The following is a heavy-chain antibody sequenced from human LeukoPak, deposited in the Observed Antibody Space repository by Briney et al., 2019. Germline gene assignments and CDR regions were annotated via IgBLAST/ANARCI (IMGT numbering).Heavy chain of an antibody. CDR1: GFTFSSYA. V-gene: IGHV3-30*04. J-gene: IGHJ3*02. CDR2: ISYDGSNK. CDR3: ANSWARAFGGVIHNPTDAFDI. D-gene: IGHD3-16*02. Sequence: PGGSLRLSCAASGFTFSSYAMHWVRQAPGKGLEWVAVISYDGSNKYYADSVKGRFTISRDNSKNTLYLQMNSLRAEDTAVYYCANSWARAFGGVIHNPTDAFDIWGQGTMVTVSS.